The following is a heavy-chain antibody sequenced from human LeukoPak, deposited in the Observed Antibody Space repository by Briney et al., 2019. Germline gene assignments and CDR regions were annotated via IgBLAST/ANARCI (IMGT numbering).Heavy chain of an antibody. CDR3: ARVGGWYRYFFDY. J-gene: IGHJ4*02. CDR1: GYTFTNYH. CDR2: ITPSDGST. V-gene: IGHV1-46*01. D-gene: IGHD6-19*01. Sequence: ASVKVSCKASGYTFTNYHMHWVRQAPGQGLEWMGMITPSDGSTNYAQKFQGRVTMTRDMATSTVYMELSSLRSEDTAVYYCARVGGWYRYFFDYWGQGTLLTVSS.